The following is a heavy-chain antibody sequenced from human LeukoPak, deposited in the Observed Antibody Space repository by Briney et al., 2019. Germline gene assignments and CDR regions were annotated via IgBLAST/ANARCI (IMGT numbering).Heavy chain of an antibody. Sequence: ASVTVSFTASGYTFTIYGISWVRQAPGQGLEWMGWISAYNVNTNYAQKLQGRVTMTTDASTSTAYMELRSLRSDDTAVYYCARDEGYCSGGSCFDYWGQGTLVTVSS. CDR1: GYTFTIYG. V-gene: IGHV1-18*01. D-gene: IGHD2-15*01. CDR2: ISAYNVNT. CDR3: ARDEGYCSGGSCFDY. J-gene: IGHJ4*02.